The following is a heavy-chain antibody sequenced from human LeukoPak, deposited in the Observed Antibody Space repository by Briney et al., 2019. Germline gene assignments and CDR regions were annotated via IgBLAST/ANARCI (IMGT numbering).Heavy chain of an antibody. CDR3: AKHYGDYFLDF. Sequence: GGSLRLSCAASGFTFSNSAMSWVRQSPGKGLEWVSFISGYSVTTYYADSVQGRFTVSGDNSKKTLYLQMHSLRDEDTAIYYCAKHYGDYFLDFWGQGTLVTVSS. V-gene: IGHV3-23*01. D-gene: IGHD4-17*01. J-gene: IGHJ4*02. CDR1: GFTFSNSA. CDR2: ISGYSVTT.